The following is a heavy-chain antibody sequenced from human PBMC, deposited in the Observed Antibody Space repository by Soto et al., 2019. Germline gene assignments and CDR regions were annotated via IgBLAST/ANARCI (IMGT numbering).Heavy chain of an antibody. CDR1: GFTFTSSA. J-gene: IGHJ4*02. CDR2: IVVGSGNT. D-gene: IGHD2-21*02. CDR3: AADPYCGGDCYSGSY. V-gene: IGHV1-58*01. Sequence: GASVKVSCKASGFTFTSSAVQWVRQARGQRLEWIGWIVVGSGNTNYAQKFQERVTITRDMSTSTAYMELSSLRSEDTAVYYCAADPYCGGDCYSGSYWGQGTLVTVPQ.